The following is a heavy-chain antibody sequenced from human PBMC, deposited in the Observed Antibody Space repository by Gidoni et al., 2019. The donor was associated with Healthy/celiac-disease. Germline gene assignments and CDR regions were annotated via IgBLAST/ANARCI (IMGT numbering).Heavy chain of an antibody. Sequence: QVQLVESGGGVVQPGRSLRLSCAASGFTFSSYAMHWVRQAPGKGLEWVAVISYDGSNKYYADSVKGRFTISRDNSKNTLYLQMNSLRAEDTAVYYCARADAILLGFDYWGQGTLVTVSS. J-gene: IGHJ4*02. CDR3: ARADAILLGFDY. V-gene: IGHV3-30*04. CDR1: GFTFSSYA. CDR2: ISYDGSNK.